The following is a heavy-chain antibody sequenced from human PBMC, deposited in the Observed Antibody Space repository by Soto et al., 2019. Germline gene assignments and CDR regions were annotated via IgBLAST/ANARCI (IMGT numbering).Heavy chain of an antibody. D-gene: IGHD4-17*01. Sequence: SETLSLTCAVSGGSISSGGYSWSWIRQPPGKGLEWIGYIYHSGSTNYNPSLKSRVTISVDRSKNQFSLKLSSVTAADTAVYYCASGPIGDYTDGFDYWGQGTLVTVSS. CDR2: IYHSGST. CDR1: GGSISSGGYS. J-gene: IGHJ4*02. CDR3: ASGPIGDYTDGFDY. V-gene: IGHV4-30-2*01.